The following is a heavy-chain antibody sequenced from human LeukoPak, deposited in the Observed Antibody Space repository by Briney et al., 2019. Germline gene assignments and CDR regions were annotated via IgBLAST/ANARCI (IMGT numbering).Heavy chain of an antibody. D-gene: IGHD4-23*01. CDR2: ISYDGSNK. CDR3: ASGGGDYGGNRYNWFDP. J-gene: IGHJ5*02. CDR1: GFTFSSYA. V-gene: IGHV3-30-3*01. Sequence: PGGSLRLSCAASGFTFSSYAMHWVRQAPGKGLEWVAVISYDGSNKYYADSVKGRFTISRDNSKSTLYLQMNSLRAEDTAVYYCASGGGDYGGNRYNWFDPWGQGTLVTVSS.